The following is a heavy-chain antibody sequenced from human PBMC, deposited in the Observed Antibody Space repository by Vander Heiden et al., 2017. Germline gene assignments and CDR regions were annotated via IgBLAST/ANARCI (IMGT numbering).Heavy chain of an antibody. D-gene: IGHD1-26*01. CDR1: GGTFSSYA. Sequence: EVKKPGSSVKVSCKASGGTFSSYAISWVRQAPGQGLEWMGGIIPIFGTANYAQKFQGRVTITADKSTSTAYMELSSLRSEDTAVYCCARGPSLYSGSYLRYYFDYWGQGTLVTVSS. CDR3: ARGPSLYSGSYLRYYFDY. V-gene: IGHV1-69*06. CDR2: IIPIFGTA. J-gene: IGHJ4*02.